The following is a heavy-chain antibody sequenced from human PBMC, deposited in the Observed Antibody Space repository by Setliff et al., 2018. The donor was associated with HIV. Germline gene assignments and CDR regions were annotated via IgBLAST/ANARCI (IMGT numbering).Heavy chain of an antibody. CDR3: ARGVPGICSGGACYLEY. V-gene: IGHV3-30*02. Sequence: LRLSCAASGFTFSSYGMHWVRQAPGKGLEWVTFIRHDGINEDYRDSVKGRFSVSRDNSKNTVFLQMNSLRVEDTALYYCARGVPGICSGGACYLEYWGQGALVTVSS. CDR1: GFTFSSYG. D-gene: IGHD2-15*01. CDR2: IRHDGINE. J-gene: IGHJ4*02.